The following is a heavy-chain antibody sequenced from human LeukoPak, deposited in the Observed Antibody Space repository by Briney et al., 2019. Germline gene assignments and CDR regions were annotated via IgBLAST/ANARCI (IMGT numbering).Heavy chain of an antibody. CDR3: ARWQDAFDI. J-gene: IGHJ3*02. CDR2: ISSNGGST. V-gene: IGHV3-64*01. Sequence: GGSLRLSCAASGFTFSSYAMHWVRQAPGKGLEYVSAISSNGGSTYYANSVKGRFTISRDNSKNTLYLQMGSLRAEDMAVYYCARWQDAFDIWGQGTMVTVSS. CDR1: GFTFSSYA.